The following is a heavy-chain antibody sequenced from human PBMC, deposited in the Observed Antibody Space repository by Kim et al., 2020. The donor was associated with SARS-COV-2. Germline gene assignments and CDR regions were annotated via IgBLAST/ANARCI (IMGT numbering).Heavy chain of an antibody. CDR2: INAGNGNT. D-gene: IGHD3-10*01. CDR1: GYTFTSYA. Sequence: ASVKVSCKASGYTFTSYAMHWVRQAPGQRLEWMGWINAGNGNTKYSQKFQGRVTITRDTSASTAYMELSSLRSEDTAVYYCAREMYYYGSGSYYNPDYWGQGTLVTVSS. J-gene: IGHJ4*02. V-gene: IGHV1-3*01. CDR3: AREMYYYGSGSYYNPDY.